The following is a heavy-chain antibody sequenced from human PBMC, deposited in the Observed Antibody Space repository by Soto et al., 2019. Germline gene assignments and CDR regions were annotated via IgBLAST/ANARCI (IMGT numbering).Heavy chain of an antibody. D-gene: IGHD3-16*01. Sequence: GGSLGLSCAASGFTFSSYSMNWVRQAPGKGLEWVSSISSSSSYIYYADSVKGRFTISRDNAKNSLYLQMNSLRAEDTAVYYCARPPLGELAFDYWGQGTLVTVSS. J-gene: IGHJ4*02. V-gene: IGHV3-21*01. CDR1: GFTFSSYS. CDR3: ARPPLGELAFDY. CDR2: ISSSSSYI.